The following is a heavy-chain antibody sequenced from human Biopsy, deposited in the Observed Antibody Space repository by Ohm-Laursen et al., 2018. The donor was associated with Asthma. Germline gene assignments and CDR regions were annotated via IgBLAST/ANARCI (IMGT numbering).Heavy chain of an antibody. D-gene: IGHD6-19*01. CDR2: ISDGGHST. CDR1: GFSFFTYG. CDR3: ARGGYCSGVTCFPFDR. Sequence: GTLSLTCAASGFSFFTYGMSWVRRAPGKRLEWVAVISDGGHSTNYADSVRGRFTVSRDDSRDTLYLHLNSLTAEDTAVYFCARGGYCSGVTCFPFDRWGQGTRVSVSS. J-gene: IGHJ4*02. V-gene: IGHV3-23*01.